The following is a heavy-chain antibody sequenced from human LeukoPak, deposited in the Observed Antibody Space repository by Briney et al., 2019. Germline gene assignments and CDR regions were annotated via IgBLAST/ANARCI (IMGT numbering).Heavy chain of an antibody. CDR1: GFTFSSYL. CDR2: INSDGSST. CDR3: AASSAGPNWFDP. D-gene: IGHD6-25*01. Sequence: GGSLRLSCAASGFTFSSYLMHWVRQAPGEGLVWVSRINSDGSSTSYADSVKGRFTISRDNAKNTLYLQMNSLRAGDTAVYYCAASSAGPNWFDPWGQGTLVTVSS. V-gene: IGHV3-74*01. J-gene: IGHJ5*02.